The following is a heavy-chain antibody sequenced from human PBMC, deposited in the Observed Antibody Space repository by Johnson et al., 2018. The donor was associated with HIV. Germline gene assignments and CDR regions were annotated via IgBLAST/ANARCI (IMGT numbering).Heavy chain of an antibody. CDR3: AKGADYADYEGAFDI. J-gene: IGHJ3*02. CDR1: GFTFSSYG. Sequence: QVQLVESGGGVVQPGRSLRLSCAASGFTFSSYGMHWVRQAPGKGLEWVAVIWYDGSNKYYADSVKGRFTISRDNSKNSLYQQMNSLRVEDTAVYYCAKGADYADYEGAFDIWGQGTMVTVSS. CDR2: IWYDGSNK. D-gene: IGHD4-17*01. V-gene: IGHV3-33*06.